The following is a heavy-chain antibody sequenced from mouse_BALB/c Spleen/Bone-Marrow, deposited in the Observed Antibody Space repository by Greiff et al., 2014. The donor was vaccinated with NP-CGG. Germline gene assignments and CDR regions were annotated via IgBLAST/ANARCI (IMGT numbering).Heavy chain of an antibody. CDR1: GYTFTDYT. V-gene: IGHV1S29*02. J-gene: IGHJ4*01. D-gene: IGHD2-5*01. Sequence: EVQLQQSGPELVKPGASVKISCKASGYTFTDYTMNWVKQSHGKSLEWIGYIYPYNGGTGYNQKFKSKATLTVDNSSSTAYMELRSLTSEASAVYYCSRLDSDYVAMDHWGQGTSLTVSS. CDR2: IYPYNGGT. CDR3: SRLDSDYVAMDH.